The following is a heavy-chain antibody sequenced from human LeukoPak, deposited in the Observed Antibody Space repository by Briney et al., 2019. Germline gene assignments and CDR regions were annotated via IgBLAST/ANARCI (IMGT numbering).Heavy chain of an antibody. CDR1: GYTFSTCD. D-gene: IGHD3-3*01. V-gene: IGHV1-8*03. Sequence: ASVKVSCKASGYTFSTCDINWVRQAPGQGLEWMGWMNPNNGNTVYAKKFQGRVTITRDTSISTAYMELSSLASEDTAVYYCARGPLTSGVRYFDYWGQGTLVTVSS. CDR3: ARGPLTSGVRYFDY. J-gene: IGHJ4*02. CDR2: MNPNNGNT.